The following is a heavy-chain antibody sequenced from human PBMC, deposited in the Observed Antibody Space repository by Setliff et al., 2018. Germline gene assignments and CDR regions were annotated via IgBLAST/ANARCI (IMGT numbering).Heavy chain of an antibody. CDR3: ARGRGYCSSTACYPYIPGLDV. CDR2: INPNSGGT. V-gene: IGHV1-2*04. Sequence: ASVKVSCKASGYTFTGYYMHWVRQAPGQGLEWMGWINPNSGGTNYAQKFQGWVTMTRDTSISTAYMELSRLRSDDTAVYYCARGRGYCSSTACYPYIPGLDVWGQGTMVTVSS. J-gene: IGHJ3*01. CDR1: GYTFTGYY. D-gene: IGHD2-2*01.